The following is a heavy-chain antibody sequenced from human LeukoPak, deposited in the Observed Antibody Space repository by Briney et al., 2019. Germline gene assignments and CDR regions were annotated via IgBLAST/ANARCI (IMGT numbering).Heavy chain of an antibody. CDR1: GFTFSSYG. V-gene: IGHV3-33*01. CDR2: IWYDGSNK. J-gene: IGHJ4*02. D-gene: IGHD3-10*01. CDR3: ARVGSGSYFDY. Sequence: PGGSLRLSCAASGFTFSSYGMHWVRRAPGKGLEWVAVIWYDGSNKYYADSVKGRFTISRDNSKNTLYLQMNSLRAEDTAVYYCARVGSGSYFDYWGQGTLVTVSS.